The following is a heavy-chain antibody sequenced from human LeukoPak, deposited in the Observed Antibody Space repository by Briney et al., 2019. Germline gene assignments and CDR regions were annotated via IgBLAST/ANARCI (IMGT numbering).Heavy chain of an antibody. D-gene: IGHD5-24*01. V-gene: IGHV4-4*07. J-gene: IGHJ4*02. Sequence: ETLSLTCTVSGGSFSSYYWSWVRQPAGKGLEWIGRIYTSGSTNYNSSLKSRVTMSVDTSKNQVSLKLSSVTAADTAVYYCATGDGYNSFDYWGQGTLVTVSS. CDR3: ATGDGYNSFDY. CDR2: IYTSGST. CDR1: GGSFSSYY.